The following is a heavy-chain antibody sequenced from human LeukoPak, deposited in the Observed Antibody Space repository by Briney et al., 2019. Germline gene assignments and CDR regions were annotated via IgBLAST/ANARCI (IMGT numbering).Heavy chain of an antibody. Sequence: PSETLSLTCAVYGGSFSGYYWSWIRQPPGKGLEWIGYVVYTGSTNYNPSLSSRVTMSVDTSRNQFSLKLSSVTAADTAVYYCARDHYDSSGYFLGNDYWGQGILVTVSS. CDR2: VVYTGST. V-gene: IGHV4-34*12. D-gene: IGHD3-22*01. J-gene: IGHJ4*02. CDR3: ARDHYDSSGYFLGNDY. CDR1: GGSFSGYY.